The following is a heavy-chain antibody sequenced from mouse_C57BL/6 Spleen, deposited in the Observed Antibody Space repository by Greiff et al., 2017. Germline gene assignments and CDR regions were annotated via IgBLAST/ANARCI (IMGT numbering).Heavy chain of an antibody. D-gene: IGHD2-4*01. Sequence: VQLQQSGPELVKPGASVKISCKASGYSFTSYYIHWVKQRPGQGLEWIGWIYPGSGNTKYNEKFKGKATLTADTSSSTAYMQLSSLTSEDSAVYYCARYYDYDKKYAMDYWGQGTSVTVSS. CDR1: GYSFTSYY. V-gene: IGHV1-66*01. CDR2: IYPGSGNT. J-gene: IGHJ4*01. CDR3: ARYYDYDKKYAMDY.